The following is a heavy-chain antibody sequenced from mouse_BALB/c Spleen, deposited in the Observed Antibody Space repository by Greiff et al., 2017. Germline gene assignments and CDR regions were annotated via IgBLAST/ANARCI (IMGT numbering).Heavy chain of an antibody. CDR3: ARFGMITTGSMMDY. Sequence: VQLQQSGAELVKPGASVKLSCTASGFNIQDTYMHWVKQRPEQGLEWIGRIDPANGNTKYDPKFQGKATITADTSSNTAYLQLSRLTSEDTAVYYCARFGMITTGSMMDYWGQGTSVTVSS. J-gene: IGHJ4*01. D-gene: IGHD2-4*01. CDR1: GFNIQDTY. CDR2: IDPANGNT. V-gene: IGHV14-3*02.